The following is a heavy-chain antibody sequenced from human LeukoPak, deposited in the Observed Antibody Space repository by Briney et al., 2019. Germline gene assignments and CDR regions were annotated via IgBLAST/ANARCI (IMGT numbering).Heavy chain of an antibody. CDR3: ARIGPIGDYYYYYGMDV. CDR2: INHSGST. J-gene: IGHJ6*02. Sequence: PSETLSLTCAVYGGSFSGYYWSWIRQPPGKGLEWIGEINHSGSTNYNPSLKSRVTISVDTSKNQFSLKLSSVTAADTAVYYCARIGPIGDYYYYYGMDVWDQGTTVTVSS. D-gene: IGHD2/OR15-2a*01. CDR1: GGSFSGYY. V-gene: IGHV4-34*01.